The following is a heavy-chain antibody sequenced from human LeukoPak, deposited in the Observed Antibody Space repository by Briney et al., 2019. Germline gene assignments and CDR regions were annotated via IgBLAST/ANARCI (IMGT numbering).Heavy chain of an antibody. CDR3: ARGNRGSSSAEGSFDY. D-gene: IGHD6-13*01. J-gene: IGHJ4*02. CDR1: GFTFRNYA. V-gene: IGHV3-23*01. Sequence: QSGGSLRLSCAGSGFTFRNYAMRWVRQAPGKGLEWVSDISGSGGNTYYADSVKGRFTISRDNSKNTLYLQMNSLRAEDTAVYYCARGNRGSSSAEGSFDYWGQGTLVTVSS. CDR2: ISGSGGNT.